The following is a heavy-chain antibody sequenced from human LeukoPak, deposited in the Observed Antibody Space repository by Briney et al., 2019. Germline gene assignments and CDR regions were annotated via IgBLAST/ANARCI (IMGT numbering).Heavy chain of an antibody. Sequence: PGGSLRLSCAASGFTFSTYSMNWVRQAPGRGLEWVALISRSGGTTYYADSVKGRFTISRDNSKNTLYLQMNSLRAEDTAEYYCAKRGGTESFYYFYYMDVWGKGTTVTVSS. CDR1: GFTFSTYS. CDR3: AKRGGTESFYYFYYMDV. V-gene: IGHV3-23*01. J-gene: IGHJ6*03. CDR2: ISRSGGTT. D-gene: IGHD2-15*01.